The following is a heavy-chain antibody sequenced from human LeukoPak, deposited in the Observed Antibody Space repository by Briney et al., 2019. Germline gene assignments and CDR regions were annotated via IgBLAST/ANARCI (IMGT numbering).Heavy chain of an antibody. V-gene: IGHV1-18*01. J-gene: IGHJ6*02. CDR3: ARGGGHKHVVVPAAPSSGMDV. CDR1: GYTFTSYG. Sequence: ASVKVSCKASGYTFTSYGISWVRQAPGQGLEWMGWISAYNGNTNYAQKLQGRVTMTTDTSTSTAYMELRSLRSDDTAVYYCARGGGHKHVVVPAAPSSGMDVWGQGTTVTVSS. D-gene: IGHD2-2*01. CDR2: ISAYNGNT.